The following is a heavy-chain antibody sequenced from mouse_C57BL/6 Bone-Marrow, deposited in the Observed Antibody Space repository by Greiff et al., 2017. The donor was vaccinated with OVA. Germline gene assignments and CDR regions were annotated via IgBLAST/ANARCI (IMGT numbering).Heavy chain of an antibody. J-gene: IGHJ2*01. Sequence: EVKLVESGAELVRPGASVKLSCTASGFNIKDDYMHWVKQRPEQGLEWIGWIDPENGDTEYASKFQGKATITADTSSNTAYLQLSSLTSEDTAVYYCTTTGTEGYWGQGTTLTVSS. CDR1: GFNIKDDY. CDR2: IDPENGDT. D-gene: IGHD4-1*01. CDR3: TTTGTEGY. V-gene: IGHV14-4*01.